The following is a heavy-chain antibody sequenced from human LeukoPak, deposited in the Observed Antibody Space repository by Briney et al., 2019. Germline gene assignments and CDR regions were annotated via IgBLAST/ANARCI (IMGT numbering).Heavy chain of an antibody. J-gene: IGHJ4*02. CDR2: ISYDGSNK. D-gene: IGHD5-12*01. V-gene: IGHV3-30*18. CDR1: GFTFSSYG. Sequence: PGGSLRLSCAASGFTFSSYGMQWVRQAPGKGLEWVAVISYDGSNKYYADSVKGRFTISRDNSKNTLYLQMNSLRAEDTAVYYCAKARTKVATVTYFVYWGQGTLVTVSS. CDR3: AKARTKVATVTYFVY.